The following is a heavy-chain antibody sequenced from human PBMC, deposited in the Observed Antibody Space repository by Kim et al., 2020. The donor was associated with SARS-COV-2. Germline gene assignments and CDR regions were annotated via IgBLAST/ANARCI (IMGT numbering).Heavy chain of an antibody. Sequence: SETLSLTCSVSGDSVSSGSYYWSWIRRPPGKGLEWIGFVYHRGGTGYDPSLKSRVSISVDSSKNRFSLKLSSVTAADTAVYYCARDRDPYDSSAVDAFDIWGQGTLLTVSS. D-gene: IGHD3-22*01. CDR3: ARDRDPYDSSAVDAFDI. CDR2: VYHRGGT. J-gene: IGHJ3*02. V-gene: IGHV4-61*01. CDR1: GDSVSSGSYY.